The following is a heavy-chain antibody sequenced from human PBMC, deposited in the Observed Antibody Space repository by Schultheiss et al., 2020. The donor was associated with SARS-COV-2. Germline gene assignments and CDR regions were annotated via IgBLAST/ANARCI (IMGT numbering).Heavy chain of an antibody. Sequence: GGSLRLSCAASGFTFSSYSMNWVRQAPGKGLEWVAVIWYDGSNKYYADSVKGRFTISRDNSKNTLYLQMNSLRAEDTAVYYCAKDGIAAPFDYWGQGTLVTVSS. CDR3: AKDGIAAPFDY. CDR1: GFTFSSYS. CDR2: IWYDGSNK. D-gene: IGHD6-6*01. J-gene: IGHJ4*02. V-gene: IGHV3-33*06.